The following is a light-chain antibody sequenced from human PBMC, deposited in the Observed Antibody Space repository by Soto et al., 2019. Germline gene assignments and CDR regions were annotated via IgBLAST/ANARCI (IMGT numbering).Light chain of an antibody. CDR1: QSISSN. CDR3: QPYNNWLPT. J-gene: IGKJ1*01. CDR2: GAS. Sequence: EIVMTQSPVTLSVSPGESATLSCRASQSISSNLAWYQQKPGQAPRLLIYGASTRATDIPARFSGSGSGTEFTLTISSLQSEDFAVYYCQPYNNWLPTFGQRPKVDIK. V-gene: IGKV3-15*01.